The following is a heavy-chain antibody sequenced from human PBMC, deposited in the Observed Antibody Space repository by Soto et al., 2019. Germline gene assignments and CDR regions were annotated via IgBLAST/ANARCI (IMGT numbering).Heavy chain of an antibody. CDR2: IYPGDSDT. CDR1: GYSFTSYW. CDR3: ARDRSTSYLDDFDI. D-gene: IGHD1-26*01. J-gene: IGHJ3*02. Sequence: GESLKISCKGSGYSFTSYWIGWVRQMPGKGLEWMGIIYPGDSDTRYSPSFQGQVTISADKSISTAYLQWSSLKASDTPMYYCARDRSTSYLDDFDIWGQGTMVIVSS. V-gene: IGHV5-51*01.